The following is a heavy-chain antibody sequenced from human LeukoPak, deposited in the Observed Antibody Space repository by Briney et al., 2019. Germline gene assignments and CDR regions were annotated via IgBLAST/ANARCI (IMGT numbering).Heavy chain of an antibody. Sequence: GGSLRLSCAASGFTLSSYAMSWVRQALGKGLEWASAISDTGNTYHADSVKGRFTISRDISKNTLYLQMNSLRAEDTAVYYCAKDRVFELWFEEASPYYFDYWGQGTLVTVSS. J-gene: IGHJ4*02. V-gene: IGHV3-23*01. CDR3: AKDRVFELWFEEASPYYFDY. CDR1: GFTLSSYA. CDR2: ISDTGNT. D-gene: IGHD3-10*01.